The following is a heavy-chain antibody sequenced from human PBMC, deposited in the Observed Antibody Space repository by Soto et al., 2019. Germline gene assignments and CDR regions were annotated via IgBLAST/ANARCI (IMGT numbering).Heavy chain of an antibody. D-gene: IGHD5-12*01. J-gene: IGHJ4*02. Sequence: QVQLVQSGAEVKKPGASVKVSCKASGYTFTNYGISWVRQAPGQGLEWMGWISAYNANTNYAQKLQGRVTMTTDTSTSTAYMELRSPRSDDTAVYYCARDPHRDGYALVFDYWGQGTLVTVSS. CDR2: ISAYNANT. CDR3: ARDPHRDGYALVFDY. CDR1: GYTFTNYG. V-gene: IGHV1-18*01.